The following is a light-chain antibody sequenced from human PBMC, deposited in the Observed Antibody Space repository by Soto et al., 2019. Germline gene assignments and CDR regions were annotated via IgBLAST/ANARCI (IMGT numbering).Light chain of an antibody. CDR2: GAS. V-gene: IGKV3-20*01. CDR3: EQYGSLPRT. J-gene: IGKJ1*01. Sequence: EMVLTQSPGPLSLSPGERATLSCRAGQGVSNNFLAWYQQKAGQAPRLPIYGASYRPTGIPDKFHGCGSGTDFTLTISRPEPEDFAVYYCEQYGSLPRTFGQGTKVEIK. CDR1: QGVSNNF.